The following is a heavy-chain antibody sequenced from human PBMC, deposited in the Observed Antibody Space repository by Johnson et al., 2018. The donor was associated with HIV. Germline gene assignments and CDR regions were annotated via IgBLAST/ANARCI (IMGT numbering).Heavy chain of an antibody. Sequence: QVQLVESGGGLVQPGGSLRLSCAASGFTFSDYYMSWIRQAPGKGLEWVSYISSSGSTIYDADSVKGRFTISRDNAKNTLYLQMNSLRAEDTAVYYCARDSASGQQLVNSDAFDVWGQGTMVTVSS. CDR2: ISSSGSTI. D-gene: IGHD6-13*01. V-gene: IGHV3-11*04. CDR3: ARDSASGQQLVNSDAFDV. J-gene: IGHJ3*01. CDR1: GFTFSDYY.